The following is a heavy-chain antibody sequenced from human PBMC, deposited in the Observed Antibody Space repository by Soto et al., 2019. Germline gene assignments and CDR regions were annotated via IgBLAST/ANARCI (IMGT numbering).Heavy chain of an antibody. V-gene: IGHV3-23*01. Sequence: LRLSCAASGFTFSSYAMSWVRQAPGKGLEWVSAISGSGGSTYYADSVKGRFTISRDNSKNTLYLQMNSLRVDDTAVYYCENLGYCTGRNCPLQHWGPGTLVTVSS. J-gene: IGHJ1*01. CDR3: ENLGYCTGRNCPLQH. D-gene: IGHD2-8*02. CDR1: GFTFSSYA. CDR2: ISGSGGST.